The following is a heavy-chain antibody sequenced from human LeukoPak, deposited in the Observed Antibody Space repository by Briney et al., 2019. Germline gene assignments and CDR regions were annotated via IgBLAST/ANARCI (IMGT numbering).Heavy chain of an antibody. CDR2: IKQDGSEK. J-gene: IGHJ4*02. Sequence: GGSLRLSCAASGFTFTKYWMPWVRQAPGKGLEWVGNIKQDGSEKNYMDSVKGRFTISRDNTKNSVYLQMNSLRAEDTAVYYCAKDPLDPYYYGSGGYYFDYWGQGTLVTVSS. D-gene: IGHD3-10*01. V-gene: IGHV3-7*03. CDR3: AKDPLDPYYYGSGGYYFDY. CDR1: GFTFTKYW.